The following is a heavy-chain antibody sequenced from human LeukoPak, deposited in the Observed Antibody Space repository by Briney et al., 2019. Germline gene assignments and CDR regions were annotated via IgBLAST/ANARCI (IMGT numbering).Heavy chain of an antibody. V-gene: IGHV3-21*01. CDR1: GFTFNNYS. CDR3: ATDSIAAAVAY. Sequence: PGESLRLSCAASGFTFNNYSMNWVRQAPGKGLEWVSSISSSSSYIYYTDSVKGRFTISRDNAKNSLYLQMNSLRAEDTAVYYCATDSIAAAVAYWGQGTLVTVSS. CDR2: ISSSSSYI. D-gene: IGHD6-13*01. J-gene: IGHJ4*02.